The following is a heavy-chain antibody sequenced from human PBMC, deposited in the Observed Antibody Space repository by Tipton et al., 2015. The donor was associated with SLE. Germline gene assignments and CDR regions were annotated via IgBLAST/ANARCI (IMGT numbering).Heavy chain of an antibody. CDR3: ASATRGGDSGL. Sequence: SLRLSCAASGFTFSDYAMHWVRQAPGKGLEWVAVIAFDGSYKFFGDSVKGRFTISRDNSNNTVYLQMNSLRAEDTAVYYCASATRGGDSGLWGQGTLVTVSS. D-gene: IGHD2-21*01. V-gene: IGHV3-30*03. CDR1: GFTFSDYA. J-gene: IGHJ4*02. CDR2: IAFDGSYK.